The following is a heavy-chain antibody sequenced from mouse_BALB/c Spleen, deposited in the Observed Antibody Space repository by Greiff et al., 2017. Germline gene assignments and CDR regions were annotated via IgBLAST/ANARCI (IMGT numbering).Heavy chain of an antibody. CDR1: GDSITSGY. J-gene: IGHJ3*01. Sequence: LQLKQSGPSLVKPSQTLSLTCSVTGDSITSGYWNWIRKFPGNKLEYMGYISYSGSTYYNPSLKSRISITRDTSKNQYYLQLNSVTTEDTATYYCARSLYDGYYVAYWGQGTLVTVSA. CDR2: ISYSGST. D-gene: IGHD2-3*01. CDR3: ARSLYDGYYVAY. V-gene: IGHV3-8*02.